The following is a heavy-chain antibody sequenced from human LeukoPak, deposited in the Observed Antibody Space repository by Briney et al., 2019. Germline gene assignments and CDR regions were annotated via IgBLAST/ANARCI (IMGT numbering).Heavy chain of an antibody. D-gene: IGHD3-10*01. V-gene: IGHV3-21*01. Sequence: PGGSLRLSCAASGFTFSSYSMNWVRQAPGKGLEWVSSISSSSSYIYYADSVKGRFTISRDNSKNTLYLQMNSLRAEDTAVYYCARDQAPYGSGTGTYFDYWGQGTLVTVSS. CDR2: ISSSSSYI. CDR3: ARDQAPYGSGTGTYFDY. J-gene: IGHJ4*02. CDR1: GFTFSSYS.